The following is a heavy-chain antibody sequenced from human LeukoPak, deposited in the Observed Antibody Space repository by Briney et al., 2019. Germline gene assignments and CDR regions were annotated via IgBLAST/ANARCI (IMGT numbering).Heavy chain of an antibody. CDR2: INHSGST. J-gene: IGHJ3*02. D-gene: IGHD1-14*01. V-gene: IGHV4-34*01. Sequence: SSETLSLTCAVYGGSFSGYYWSWIRQPPGKGLEWIGEINHSGSTNYNPSLKSRVTISVDTSKNQFSLKLSSVTAADTAVYYCARTNQISETAFDIWGQGTMVIVSS. CDR3: ARTNQISETAFDI. CDR1: GGSFSGYY.